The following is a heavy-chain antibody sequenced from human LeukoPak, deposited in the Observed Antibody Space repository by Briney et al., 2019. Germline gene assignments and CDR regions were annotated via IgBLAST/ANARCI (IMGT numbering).Heavy chain of an antibody. CDR3: ARGDKYIAFSPPLQGFDY. CDR1: GFTVSSNY. CDR2: IYGGVNT. J-gene: IGHJ4*02. Sequence: GGSLRLSCAASGFTVSSNYMSWVRQAPGKGLEWVSVIYGGVNTVYADSVQGRFTISRDNSKNTLFLEMNSLRAEDTAVYYCARGDKYIAFSPPLQGFDYWGQGTLVTVSS. D-gene: IGHD3-3*02. V-gene: IGHV3-66*01.